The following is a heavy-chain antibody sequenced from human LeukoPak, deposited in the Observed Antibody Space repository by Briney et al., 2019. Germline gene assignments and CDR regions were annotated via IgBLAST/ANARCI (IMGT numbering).Heavy chain of an antibody. CDR1: GFTVSSHY. CDR3: ARVPYSSGWYFDY. D-gene: IGHD6-19*01. J-gene: IGHJ4*02. CDR2: IYSGGST. V-gene: IGHV3-66*01. Sequence: GRSLRLSCAASGFTVSSHYMSWVRQAPGKGMEWVSVIYSGGSTYDADSVKGRFTISRDNSKNTLYLQMNSLRAEDTAVYYCARVPYSSGWYFDYWGQGTLVTVSS.